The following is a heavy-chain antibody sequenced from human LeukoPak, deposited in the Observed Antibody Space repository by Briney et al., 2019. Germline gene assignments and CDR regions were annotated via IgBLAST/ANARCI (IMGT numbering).Heavy chain of an antibody. V-gene: IGHV4-61*02. CDR1: GYSISSGYY. D-gene: IGHD5-18*01. J-gene: IGHJ6*03. CDR3: ARTTEGGYTYDYFYYYYMDV. CDR2: IYTSGST. Sequence: PSETLSLTCTVSGYSISSGYYWGWIRQPAGKGLEWIGRIYTSGSTNYNPSLKSRVTISVDTSKNQFSLKLSSVTAADTAVYYCARTTEGGYTYDYFYYYYMDVWGKGTTVTISS.